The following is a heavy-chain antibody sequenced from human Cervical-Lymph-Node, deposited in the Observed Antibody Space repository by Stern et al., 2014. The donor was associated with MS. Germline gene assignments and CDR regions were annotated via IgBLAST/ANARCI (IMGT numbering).Heavy chain of an antibody. D-gene: IGHD5-24*01. Sequence: VQLVESGGGVVQPGRSLRLSCAASGFTFTSFDIHWVRQAPGKGLEWVAVISNDGGTRYYADAVKGRFTISRDNSNNTPHLQMNSLRGEDTAVYYCARNNYGDYSDYWGQGTLVTVSS. CDR3: ARNNYGDYSDY. V-gene: IGHV3-30-3*01. J-gene: IGHJ4*02. CDR2: ISNDGGTR. CDR1: GFTFTSFD.